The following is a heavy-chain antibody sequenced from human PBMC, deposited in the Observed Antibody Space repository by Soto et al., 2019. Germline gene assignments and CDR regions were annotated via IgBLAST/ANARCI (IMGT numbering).Heavy chain of an antibody. Sequence: EVQLVESGGGLVKPGGSLRLSCAASGFTFSSYSMNWVRQAPGKGLEWVASISSSSSYIYYADSVKGRFTISRDNAKNSRYLQMNRLRAEDTAVYYCARDEYGDYLDALSYYSGMDVWGQGTTVTVSS. J-gene: IGHJ6*02. D-gene: IGHD4-17*01. CDR1: GFTFSSYS. CDR2: ISSSSSYI. V-gene: IGHV3-21*01. CDR3: ARDEYGDYLDALSYYSGMDV.